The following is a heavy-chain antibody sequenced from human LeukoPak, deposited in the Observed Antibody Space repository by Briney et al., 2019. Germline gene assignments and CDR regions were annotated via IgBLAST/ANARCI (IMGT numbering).Heavy chain of an antibody. Sequence: SETLSLTCTVSGGSISSYYWSWIRQRPGKGLEWIGYIYYSGSTNYNPSLMSRVTISVDTSKNQFSLKLSSVTAADTAVYYCARLKGYSSGWYPSYYFDYWGQGTLVTVSS. J-gene: IGHJ4*02. CDR2: IYYSGST. CDR1: GGSISSYY. V-gene: IGHV4-59*08. CDR3: ARLKGYSSGWYPSYYFDY. D-gene: IGHD6-19*01.